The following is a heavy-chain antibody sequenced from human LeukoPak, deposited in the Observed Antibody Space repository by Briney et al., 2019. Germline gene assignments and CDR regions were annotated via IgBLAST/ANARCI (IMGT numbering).Heavy chain of an antibody. CDR3: ARVPSYSSGSPFDY. D-gene: IGHD6-19*01. CDR1: GGSIGSTNW. J-gene: IGHJ4*02. Sequence: SETLSLTCAVSGGSIGSTNWWSWVRQLPGKGLEWIGEIYHSGNTNYNPSLKSRVTISVDTSKNQFSLKLSSVTAADTAVYYCARVPSYSSGSPFDYWGQGTLVTVSS. V-gene: IGHV4-4*02. CDR2: IYHSGNT.